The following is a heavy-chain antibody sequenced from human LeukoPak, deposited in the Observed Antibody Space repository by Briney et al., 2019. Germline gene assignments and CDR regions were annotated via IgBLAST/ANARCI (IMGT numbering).Heavy chain of an antibody. CDR2: ISDDGTDK. V-gene: IGHV3-30*03. CDR3: ARVGSGSYFLDGFDI. D-gene: IGHD1-26*01. J-gene: IGHJ3*02. Sequence: PGRSLRLSCAAPGVTFSNYAMHWVRQSPGKGLEWVTVISDDGTDKHHADSVKGRFTISRDNPKNTLYLQMNSLRAEDTAVYYCARVGSGSYFLDGFDIWGQGTMVTVSS. CDR1: GVTFSNYA.